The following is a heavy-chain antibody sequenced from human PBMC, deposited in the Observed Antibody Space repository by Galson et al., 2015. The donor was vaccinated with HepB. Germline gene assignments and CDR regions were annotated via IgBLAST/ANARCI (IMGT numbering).Heavy chain of an antibody. CDR2: INPSGGST. CDR3: ARDRILYRPPANIVVVVARRHGMDV. Sequence: SVKVSCKASGYTFTSYYMHWVRQAPGQGLEWMGIINPSGGSTRYAQKFQGRVTMTRDTSTSTVYMELSSLRSEDTAVYYCARDRILYRPPANIVVVVARRHGMDVWGQGTMVTVSS. J-gene: IGHJ6*02. D-gene: IGHD2-15*01. CDR1: GYTFTSYY. V-gene: IGHV1-46*01.